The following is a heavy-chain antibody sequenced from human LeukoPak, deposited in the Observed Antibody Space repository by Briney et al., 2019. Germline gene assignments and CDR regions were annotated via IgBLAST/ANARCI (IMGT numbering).Heavy chain of an antibody. D-gene: IGHD6-13*01. Sequence: GGSLRLSCAGSGFTLSTYAMGWVRQAPGKGLEWVSTISGSGGSTSYADSVKGRFTISRDNSKNTFYLQMNGLRAEDTAVYYCARGEVAAYKWFDPWGQGTLVTVSS. CDR1: GFTLSTYA. CDR2: ISGSGGST. J-gene: IGHJ5*02. V-gene: IGHV3-23*01. CDR3: ARGEVAAYKWFDP.